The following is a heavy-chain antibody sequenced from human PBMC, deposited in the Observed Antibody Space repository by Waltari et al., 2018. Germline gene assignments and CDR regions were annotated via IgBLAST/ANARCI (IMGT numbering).Heavy chain of an antibody. CDR2: INTETGKP. Sequence: VQLVQSGSELKKPGASVTVSCTTSGYTFTDFAINWVRQVPGHGLEWMGWINTETGKPMYAQAFTGRAVFSVDAAASTAYLQIDNLDSEDTAVYFCARDQGGASSRWGQGTPVFVSS. J-gene: IGHJ1*01. D-gene: IGHD2-2*01. CDR1: GYTFTDFA. V-gene: IGHV7-4-1*01. CDR3: ARDQGGASSR.